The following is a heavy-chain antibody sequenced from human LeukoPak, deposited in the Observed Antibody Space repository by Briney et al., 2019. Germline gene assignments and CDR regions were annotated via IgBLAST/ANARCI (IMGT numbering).Heavy chain of an antibody. D-gene: IGHD2-2*01. CDR1: GYTFTSYG. Sequence: ASVKVSCKASGYTFTSYGISWVRQAPGQGLEWMGWISAYNGNTNYAQKLQGRVTMTTDTSTSTAYMELRSLRSDDTAVYYCARGYCSSTSCSTVYWFDPWGQGTLVTVSS. V-gene: IGHV1-18*01. CDR3: ARGYCSSTSCSTVYWFDP. CDR2: ISAYNGNT. J-gene: IGHJ5*02.